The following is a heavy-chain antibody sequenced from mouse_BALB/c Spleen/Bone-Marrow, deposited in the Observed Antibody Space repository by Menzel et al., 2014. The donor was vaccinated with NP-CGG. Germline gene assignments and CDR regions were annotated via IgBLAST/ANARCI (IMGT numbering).Heavy chain of an antibody. V-gene: IGHV1-9*01. CDR1: GYTFSNYW. Sequence: QVHVKQSGGELMKPGASVKISCKATGYTFSNYWIQWVKQRPGHGPEWIGEILPGSDNTNYNEKFKGKATFTADTSSNTAYMQLSSLTSEDSAVCYCARGNPFDFWGRGTTLTVSS. CDR2: ILPGSDNT. J-gene: IGHJ2*01. CDR3: ARGNPFDF.